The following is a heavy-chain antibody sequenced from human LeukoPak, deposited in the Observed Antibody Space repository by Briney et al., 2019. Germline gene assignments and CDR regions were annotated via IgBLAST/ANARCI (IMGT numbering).Heavy chain of an antibody. J-gene: IGHJ4*02. Sequence: GGSLRLSCAASGFTFSTYSMNWVRQAPGKGLEWVSSISTSSSYIYYADSVKGRFTISRDNAKSSLYLQMNSLRAEDTAVYYCARTFSGSYTHDYWGQGTLVTVSS. CDR1: GFTFSTYS. CDR2: ISTSSSYI. V-gene: IGHV3-21*01. CDR3: ARTFSGSYTHDY. D-gene: IGHD3-10*01.